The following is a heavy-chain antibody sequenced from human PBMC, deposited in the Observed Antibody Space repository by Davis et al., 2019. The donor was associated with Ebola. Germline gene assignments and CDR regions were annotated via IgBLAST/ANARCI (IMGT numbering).Heavy chain of an antibody. CDR3: ARDGHTYYYDSSQNGMDV. CDR1: AFTFSTYS. D-gene: IGHD3-22*01. V-gene: IGHV3-21*01. CDR2: ISSDSDYI. Sequence: PGGSLRLSCAASAFTFSTYSMSWVRQAPGKGLEWVSSISSDSDYIYYADSVKGRFTISRDNAKNSLYLQMNSLRAEDTAVYYCARDGHTYYYDSSQNGMDVWGQGTTVTVSS. J-gene: IGHJ6*02.